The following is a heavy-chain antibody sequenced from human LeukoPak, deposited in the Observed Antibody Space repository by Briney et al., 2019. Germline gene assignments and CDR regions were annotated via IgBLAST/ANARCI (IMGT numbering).Heavy chain of an antibody. V-gene: IGHV3-30*02. D-gene: IGHD6-13*01. CDR2: IRYDGSNK. J-gene: IGHJ3*02. CDR3: ARSAGTPGDAFDI. Sequence: GGSLRLSCAASGFTFSSYGMHWVHQAPGKGLEWVAFIRYDGSNKYYADSVKGRFTISRDNSKNTLYLQMNSLRAEDTAVYYCARSAGTPGDAFDIWGQGTMVTVSS. CDR1: GFTFSSYG.